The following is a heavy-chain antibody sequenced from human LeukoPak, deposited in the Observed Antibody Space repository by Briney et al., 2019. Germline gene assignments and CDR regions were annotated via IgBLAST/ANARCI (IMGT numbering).Heavy chain of an antibody. CDR2: INPIFGTA. J-gene: IGHJ4*02. Sequence: GASVKVSCKASGGTFSSYAISWVRQAPGQGLEWMGGINPIFGTANYAQKFQGRVTFTADKSTSTAYMELSSLRSEDTAVYYCASNEGTTSTDYWGQGTLVTVSS. V-gene: IGHV1-69*06. D-gene: IGHD2/OR15-2a*01. CDR1: GGTFSSYA. CDR3: ASNEGTTSTDY.